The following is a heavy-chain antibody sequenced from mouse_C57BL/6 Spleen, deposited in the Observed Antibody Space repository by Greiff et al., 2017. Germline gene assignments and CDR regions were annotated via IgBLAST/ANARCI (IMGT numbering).Heavy chain of an antibody. V-gene: IGHV3-6*01. Sequence: EVKLVESGPGLVKPSQSLSLTCSVTGYSITSGYYWNWIRQFPGNKLEWMGYISYDGSNNYNPSLKNRISITRDTSKNQFFLKLNSVTTEDTATYYCAREGDDYDVWFAYWGQGTLVTVSA. J-gene: IGHJ3*01. CDR1: GYSITSGYY. CDR2: ISYDGSN. CDR3: AREGDDYDVWFAY. D-gene: IGHD2-4*01.